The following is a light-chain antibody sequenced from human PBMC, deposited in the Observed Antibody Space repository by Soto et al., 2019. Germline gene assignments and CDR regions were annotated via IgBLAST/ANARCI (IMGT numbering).Light chain of an antibody. V-gene: IGKV1-6*01. Sequence: AIKMTQSPSSLSASVGDRVTITCRASQGIGNDLGWYQQKPGKAPKLLIYAASTLQSGVPSRFSGSGSGTDFTLTISSLQPDDVATYYCLQDNNYPWTFGQGTKVEVK. CDR2: AAS. J-gene: IGKJ1*01. CDR3: LQDNNYPWT. CDR1: QGIGND.